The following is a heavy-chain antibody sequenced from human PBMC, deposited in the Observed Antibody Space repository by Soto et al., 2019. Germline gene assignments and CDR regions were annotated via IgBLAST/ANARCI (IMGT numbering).Heavy chain of an antibody. Sequence: SDTLSLTCTVSGGSISSYYWSWLRQPAGKGLEWIVSIYTSRSTNYNPSLKSRVTMSVDTSKNQFSLKLSSVTAADTAVYYCARATLLCSGGSCWDNYYYYGMDVWGQGTTVTVSS. CDR1: GGSISSYY. CDR3: ARATLLCSGGSCWDNYYYYGMDV. D-gene: IGHD2-15*01. CDR2: IYTSRST. J-gene: IGHJ6*02. V-gene: IGHV4-4*07.